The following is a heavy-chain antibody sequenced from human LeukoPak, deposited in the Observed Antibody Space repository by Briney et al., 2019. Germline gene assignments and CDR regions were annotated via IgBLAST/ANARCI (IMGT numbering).Heavy chain of an antibody. D-gene: IGHD6-13*01. V-gene: IGHV1-2*04. Sequence: ASVKVSCKASGYTFTDYYMHWVRQAPGQGLDWVGWINPNSGGTNYAQKFQDWVTMTRDTSISTAYLDLSRLKSDDTAVYYCARGFVAASITLVDYWGQGTWSPSPQ. CDR2: INPNSGGT. CDR1: GYTFTDYY. CDR3: ARGFVAASITLVDY. J-gene: IGHJ4*02.